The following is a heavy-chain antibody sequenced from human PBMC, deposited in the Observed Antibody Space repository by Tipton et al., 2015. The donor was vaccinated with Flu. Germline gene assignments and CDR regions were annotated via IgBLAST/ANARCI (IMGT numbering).Heavy chain of an antibody. CDR1: GGSISSSY. CDR2: IYTSGST. CDR3: ARALQNYFDY. V-gene: IGHV4-4*07. J-gene: IGHJ4*02. Sequence: LRLSCTVSGGSISSSYWSWIRQPAGKGLEWIGRIYTSGSTKYNPSLESRVTISIDTSKNQFSLKLSSVTAADTAVYYCARALQNYFDYWGQGTLVTVSS.